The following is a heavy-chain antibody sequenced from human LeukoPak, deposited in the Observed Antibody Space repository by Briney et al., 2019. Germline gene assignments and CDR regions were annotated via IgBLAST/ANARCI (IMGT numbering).Heavy chain of an antibody. CDR1: GYTFTSYG. D-gene: IGHD2-15*01. Sequence: GASVKVSCKASGYTFTSYGISWVRQAPGQGLEWMGWISAYNGNTNYAQKLQGRVTMTTDTSTSTAYMELRSLRSDDTAVYYCARDRRGYCSAGSCYSLDSYYYYGMDVWGQGTTVTVSS. CDR2: ISAYNGNT. J-gene: IGHJ6*02. CDR3: ARDRRGYCSAGSCYSLDSYYYYGMDV. V-gene: IGHV1-18*01.